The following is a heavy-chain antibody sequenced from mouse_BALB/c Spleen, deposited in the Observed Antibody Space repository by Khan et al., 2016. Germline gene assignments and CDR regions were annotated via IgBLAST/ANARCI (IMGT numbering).Heavy chain of an antibody. CDR1: EYSFTNYG. V-gene: IGHV9-3*02. D-gene: IGHD2-4*01. J-gene: IGHJ3*01. Sequence: QIQLVQSGPELKKPGETVKISCKASEYSFTNYGMNWVKQAPGKGLKWMGWIDTNTGEPTYAEDFKGRFAFSLETSAITAYLQINNLKNDDTATYFCARWGYDYAWFAYWGQGTLVTVSA. CDR3: ARWGYDYAWFAY. CDR2: IDTNTGEP.